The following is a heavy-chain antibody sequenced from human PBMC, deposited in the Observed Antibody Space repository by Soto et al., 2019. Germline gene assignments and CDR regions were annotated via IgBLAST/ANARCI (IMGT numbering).Heavy chain of an antibody. CDR2: IYYSGST. D-gene: IGHD6-13*01. V-gene: IGHV4-39*01. CDR1: GGSISSSSYY. J-gene: IGHJ4*02. CDR3: ARRMAAADDY. Sequence: QLQLQESGPGLVKPSETLSLTCTVSGGSISSSSYYWGWIRQHPGKGLEWIGSIYYSGSTYYNPSLKSRVTISVDTSKNQFSLKLSSVTAADTAVYYCARRMAAADDYWGQGTLVTVSS.